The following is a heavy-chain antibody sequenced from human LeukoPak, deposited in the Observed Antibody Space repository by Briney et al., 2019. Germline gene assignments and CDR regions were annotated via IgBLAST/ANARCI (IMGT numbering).Heavy chain of an antibody. J-gene: IGHJ4*02. V-gene: IGHV1-18*01. Sequence: ASVKVSCKGSGYTFTNYGINGVGQAPGQGGEGMGYISAYNGNTNYAQKFQGRGTITTDTSTNTVYVELRSLRSDDTAVYYCARVAVAQYYFDYWGQGTLVTVSS. CDR1: GYTFTNYG. CDR3: ARVAVAQYYFDY. CDR2: ISAYNGNT. D-gene: IGHD4-23*01.